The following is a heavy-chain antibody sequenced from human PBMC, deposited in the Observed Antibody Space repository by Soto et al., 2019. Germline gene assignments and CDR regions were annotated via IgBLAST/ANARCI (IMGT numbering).Heavy chain of an antibody. J-gene: IGHJ4*02. D-gene: IGHD6-19*01. V-gene: IGHV3-33*01. CDR1: GFTFSSYG. CDR3: ARELQQWLVRVYYFDY. CDR2: IWYDGSNK. Sequence: GGSLRLSCAASGFTFSSYGMHWVRQAPGKGLEWVAVIWYDGSNKYYADSVKGRFTISRDNSKNTLYLQMNSLRAEDTAVYYCARELQQWLVRVYYFDYWGQGTLVTVSS.